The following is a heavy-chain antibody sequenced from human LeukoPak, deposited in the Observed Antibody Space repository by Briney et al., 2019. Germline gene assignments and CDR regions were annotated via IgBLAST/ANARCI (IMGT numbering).Heavy chain of an antibody. CDR1: GFTFSSYE. Sequence: GGSLRLSCAASGFTFSSYEMNWVRQAPGKGREWVSYISSSGSTIYYADSVKGRFTISRDNAKNSLYLQMNSLRAEDTAVYFCARDFGCSADSCFSGFDYWGQGTLVTVSS. J-gene: IGHJ4*02. CDR2: ISSSGSTI. CDR3: ARDFGCSADSCFSGFDY. V-gene: IGHV3-48*03. D-gene: IGHD2-15*01.